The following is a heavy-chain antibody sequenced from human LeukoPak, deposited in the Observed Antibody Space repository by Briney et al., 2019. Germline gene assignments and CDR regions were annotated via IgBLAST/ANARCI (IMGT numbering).Heavy chain of an antibody. D-gene: IGHD3-22*01. V-gene: IGHV3-21*04. Sequence: PGGSLRLSCAASGFTFSRYNVNWVRQAPGKGLEWVSSISSSSTNIYYADSVKGRFTISRDNSKNTLYLQMNSLRAEDTAVYYCTYDSRGYSFDYWGQGTLVIVSS. CDR3: TYDSRGYSFDY. J-gene: IGHJ4*02. CDR1: GFTFSRYN. CDR2: ISSSSTNI.